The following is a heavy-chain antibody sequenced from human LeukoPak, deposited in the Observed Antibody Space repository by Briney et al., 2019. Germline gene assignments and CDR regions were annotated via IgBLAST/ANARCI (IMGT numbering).Heavy chain of an antibody. V-gene: IGHV4-59*01. CDR1: GGSISSYY. Sequence: SETLSLTCSVSGGSISSYYWIWIRQPPGKGLEWIGYIYYSGSTNYNPSLKSRVTISVDSSKNQFSLKLSSVTAADTAVYYCARDSVAVAGDRAFDIWGHGTMVTVSS. D-gene: IGHD2-15*01. CDR2: IYYSGST. J-gene: IGHJ3*02. CDR3: ARDSVAVAGDRAFDI.